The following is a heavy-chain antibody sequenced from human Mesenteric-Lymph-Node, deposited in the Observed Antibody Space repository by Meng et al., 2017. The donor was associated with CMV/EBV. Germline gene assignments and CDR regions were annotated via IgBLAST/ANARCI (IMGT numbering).Heavy chain of an antibody. Sequence: GGSLRLSCAASGFTFSTYSMNWVRQAPGKGLEWVSSIDSSSSYKYYADSMKGRFTISRDNAKNSLYLQMNSLRAEDTAVYYCARGAASYFDYWGQGTLVTVSS. CDR2: IDSSSSYK. CDR3: ARGAASYFDY. V-gene: IGHV3-21*01. CDR1: GFTFSTYS. J-gene: IGHJ4*02.